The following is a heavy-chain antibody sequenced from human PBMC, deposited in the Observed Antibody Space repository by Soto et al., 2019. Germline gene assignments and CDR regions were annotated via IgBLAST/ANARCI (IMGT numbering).Heavy chain of an antibody. CDR1: GGSVSSGSYY. CDR2: IYYSGST. Sequence: PSETLSLTCTVSGGSVSSGSYYWSWIRQPPGKGLEWIGYIYYSGSTNYNPSLKSRVTISVDTSKSQFSLKLSSVTAADTAVYYCARDRHSYGLFDYWGQGTLVTVSS. V-gene: IGHV4-61*01. J-gene: IGHJ4*02. D-gene: IGHD5-18*01. CDR3: ARDRHSYGLFDY.